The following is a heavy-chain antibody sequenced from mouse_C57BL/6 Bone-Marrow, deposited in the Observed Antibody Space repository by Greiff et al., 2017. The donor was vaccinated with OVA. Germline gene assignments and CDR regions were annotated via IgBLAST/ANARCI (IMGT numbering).Heavy chain of an antibody. Sequence: EVQLQQSGAELVRPGASVKLSCTASGFNIKDDYMHWVKQRPEQGLEWIGWIDPENGDTESASTFQGKATITADTSSNPAYLQISSPTSEDTAVYYCTSYGNFDYWGQGTTLTVSS. CDR1: GFNIKDDY. CDR3: TSYGNFDY. D-gene: IGHD2-1*01. V-gene: IGHV14-4*01. CDR2: IDPENGDT. J-gene: IGHJ2*01.